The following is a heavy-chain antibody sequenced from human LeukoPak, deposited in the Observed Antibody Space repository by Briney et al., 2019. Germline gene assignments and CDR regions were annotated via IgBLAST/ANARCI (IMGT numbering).Heavy chain of an antibody. Sequence: ASVKVSCKASGYTFTGYYMHWVRQAPGQGLEWMGWINPNSGDTNYAQKFQGRVTMTRDMSINTAFMELSSLRSDDTAVYYCARDGNFDIWGQGTMVTVSS. CDR2: INPNSGDT. CDR3: ARDGNFDI. CDR1: GYTFTGYY. J-gene: IGHJ3*02. V-gene: IGHV1-2*02. D-gene: IGHD1-1*01.